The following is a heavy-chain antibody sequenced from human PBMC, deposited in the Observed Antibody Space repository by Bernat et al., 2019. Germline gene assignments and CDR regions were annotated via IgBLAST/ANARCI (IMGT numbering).Heavy chain of an antibody. J-gene: IGHJ6*03. V-gene: IGHV3-23*01. CDR1: GFTFSSYA. CDR2: ISGSGGST. D-gene: IGHD6-13*01. CDR3: AKGDSSSWDDYYYYYMDV. Sequence: EVQLLESGGGLVQPGGSLRLSCAASGFTFSSYAMSWVRQAPGKGLEWVSAISGSGGSTYYADSVKGRFTISRDNSKNTLYLQMNSLRAGDTAVYYCAKGDSSSWDDYYYYYMDVWGKGTTVTVSS.